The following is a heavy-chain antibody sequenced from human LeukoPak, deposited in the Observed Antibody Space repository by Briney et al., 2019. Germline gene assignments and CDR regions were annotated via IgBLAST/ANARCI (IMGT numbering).Heavy chain of an antibody. V-gene: IGHV3-30*18. J-gene: IGHJ6*02. CDR2: ISYDGSNK. Sequence: GGSLRLSCAASEFIFRTYGMHWVRQAPGKGLEWVAVISYDGSNKYYADSVKGRFTISRDNSKNTLYLQMNSLRAEDTAVYYCAKDGSSSWPGSGMDVWGQGTTVTVSS. CDR3: AKDGSSSWPGSGMDV. CDR1: EFIFRTYG. D-gene: IGHD6-13*01.